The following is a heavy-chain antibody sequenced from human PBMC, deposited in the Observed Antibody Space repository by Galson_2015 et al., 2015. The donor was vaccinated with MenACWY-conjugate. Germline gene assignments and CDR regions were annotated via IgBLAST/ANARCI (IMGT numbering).Heavy chain of an antibody. CDR1: GFTFSSYA. D-gene: IGHD5-24*01. Sequence: SLRLSCAASGFTFSSYAMSWVRQAPGKGLEWVSAISGSGGSTYYADSVKGRFTSSRDNSKNTLYLQMNSLRAEDTAVYYCAKGGPMAHLTDYWGQGTLVTVSS. V-gene: IGHV3-23*01. CDR3: AKGGPMAHLTDY. J-gene: IGHJ4*02. CDR2: ISGSGGST.